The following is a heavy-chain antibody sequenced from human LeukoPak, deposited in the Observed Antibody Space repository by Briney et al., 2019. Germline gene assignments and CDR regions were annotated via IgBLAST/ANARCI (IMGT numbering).Heavy chain of an antibody. CDR1: GFTVSSTY. Sequence: GGSLRLSCAASGFTVSSTYMSWVRQAPGKGLEWVSVIYTGGSTYYADSVKGRFTISRDNSKNTLYLQMNTLRADDTAVYYCARDVSFDYWGQGTLVTVSS. J-gene: IGHJ4*02. V-gene: IGHV3-66*01. D-gene: IGHD5/OR15-5a*01. CDR3: ARDVSFDY. CDR2: IYTGGST.